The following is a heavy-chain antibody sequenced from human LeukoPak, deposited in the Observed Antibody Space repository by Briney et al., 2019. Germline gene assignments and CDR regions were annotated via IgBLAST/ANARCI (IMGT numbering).Heavy chain of an antibody. CDR1: GFTFDDYA. D-gene: IGHD4-17*01. Sequence: GRSLRLSCAASGFTFDDYAMHWVRQAPGKGLEWVSGISWNSRSIGYADSVKGRFTISRDNAKNSLYLQMNSLRAEDTALYYCAKDMGAYGDYIGFDYWGQGTLVTASS. J-gene: IGHJ4*02. V-gene: IGHV3-9*01. CDR3: AKDMGAYGDYIGFDY. CDR2: ISWNSRSI.